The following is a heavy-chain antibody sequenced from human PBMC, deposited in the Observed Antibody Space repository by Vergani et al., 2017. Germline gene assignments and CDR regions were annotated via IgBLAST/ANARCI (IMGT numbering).Heavy chain of an antibody. J-gene: IGHJ3*02. V-gene: IGHV4-59*12. Sequence: QVQLQESGPGLVKPSETLSLTCTVSGGSISSYYWSWIRQPPGKGLEWIGEINHSGSTNYNPSLKSRVTISVDTSKNQFSLKLSSVTAADTAVYYCARGRIAARRGGAFDIWGQGTMVTVSS. D-gene: IGHD6-6*01. CDR3: ARGRIAARRGGAFDI. CDR2: INHSGST. CDR1: GGSISSYY.